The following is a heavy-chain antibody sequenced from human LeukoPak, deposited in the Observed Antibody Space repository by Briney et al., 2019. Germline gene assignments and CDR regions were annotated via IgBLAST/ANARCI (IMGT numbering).Heavy chain of an antibody. V-gene: IGHV7-4-1*02. CDR1: GYTFTSYA. Sequence: ASVKVSCKASGYTFTSYAMNWVRQAPGQGLEWMGWINTNTGNPTYAQGFTGRFVFSLDTSVSTAYLQISSLKAEDTAVYYCARVANLYYYYYYMDVWGKGTTVTVSS. J-gene: IGHJ6*03. CDR3: ARVANLYYYYYYMDV. CDR2: INTNTGNP. D-gene: IGHD4/OR15-4a*01.